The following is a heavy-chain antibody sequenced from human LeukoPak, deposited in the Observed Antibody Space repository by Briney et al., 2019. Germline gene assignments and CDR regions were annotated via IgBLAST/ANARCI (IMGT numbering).Heavy chain of an antibody. J-gene: IGHJ3*02. Sequence: GASVKVSCKASGGTFTSYYMHWVRQAPGQGLEWMGIINPSGGSTSYAQKFQGRVTMTRDTSTSTVYMELSSLRSEDTAVYYCAREGGGQLLYGDASDIWGQGTMVTVSS. V-gene: IGHV1-46*01. CDR1: GGTFTSYY. CDR2: INPSGGST. CDR3: AREGGGQLLYGDASDI. D-gene: IGHD2-2*02.